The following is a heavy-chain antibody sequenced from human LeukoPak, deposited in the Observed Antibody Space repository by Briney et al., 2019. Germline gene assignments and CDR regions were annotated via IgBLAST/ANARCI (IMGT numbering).Heavy chain of an antibody. CDR2: INPNSGGT. D-gene: IGHD3-22*01. Sequence: GASVKVSCKASGYTFTGYYMHWVRQAPGQGLEWMGWINPNSGGTNYAQKFQGRVTITRDTSISTAYMELSRLRSDDTAVYYCARARDYYDSSDYNWFDPWGQGTLVTVSS. CDR1: GYTFTGYY. J-gene: IGHJ5*02. V-gene: IGHV1-2*02. CDR3: ARARDYYDSSDYNWFDP.